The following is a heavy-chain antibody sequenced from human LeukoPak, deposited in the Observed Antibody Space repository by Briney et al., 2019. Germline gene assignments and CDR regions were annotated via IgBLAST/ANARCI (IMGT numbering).Heavy chain of an antibody. CDR2: IYYSGST. CDR1: GGSISGYY. Sequence: SETLSLTCTVSGGSISGYYWSWIRQPPGEGLEWIGYIYYSGSTNYNPSLKSRVTISVDTSKNQFSLKLSSVTAADTAVYYCARGLGELSLYGDPASWGQGTLVTVSS. V-gene: IGHV4-59*01. CDR3: ARGLGELSLYGDPAS. D-gene: IGHD3-16*02. J-gene: IGHJ4*02.